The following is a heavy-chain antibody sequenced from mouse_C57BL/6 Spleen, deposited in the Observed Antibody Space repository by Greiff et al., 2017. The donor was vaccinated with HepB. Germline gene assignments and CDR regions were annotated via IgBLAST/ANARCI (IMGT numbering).Heavy chain of an antibody. Sequence: VQLKESGAELAKPGASVKLSCKASGYTFTSYWMHWVKQRPGQGLEWIGCINPSSGYTKYNQKFKDKATLTADKSSSTAYMQLSSLTYEDSAVYYCARRGELPYWYFDVWGTGTTVTVSS. V-gene: IGHV1-7*01. D-gene: IGHD2-1*01. CDR3: ARRGELPYWYFDV. CDR1: GYTFTSYW. J-gene: IGHJ1*03. CDR2: INPSSGYT.